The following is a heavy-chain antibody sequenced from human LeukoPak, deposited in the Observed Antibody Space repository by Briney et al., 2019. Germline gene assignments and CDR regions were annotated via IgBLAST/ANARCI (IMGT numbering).Heavy chain of an antibody. CDR2: TYHSGGT. V-gene: IGHV4-4*02. J-gene: IGHJ6*04. D-gene: IGHD2-2*01. CDR3: ARDTVVPAAIEGYGMDV. Sequence: SGTLSLTCAVSGGSISSSNWWGWVRKPPGKGLEGIGETYHSGGTNYNPSLKSRVTISVDKSKNQFSLKLSSVTAADTAVYYCARDTVVPAAIEGYGMDVWGKGTTVTVSS. CDR1: GGSISSSNW.